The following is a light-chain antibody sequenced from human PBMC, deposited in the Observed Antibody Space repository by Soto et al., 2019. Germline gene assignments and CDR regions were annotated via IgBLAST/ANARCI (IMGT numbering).Light chain of an antibody. CDR3: QQYGSSGT. Sequence: DILLRRSRATLSLSPEERATPSCRARPSVSSRLAWYQQKTGQAPRLVIYDAANRATGIPDRFRGSGSGTDFTLTISRLEPEDFAVYYCQQYGSSGTFGQGTKVDIK. V-gene: IGKV3-20*01. J-gene: IGKJ1*01. CDR1: PSVSSR. CDR2: DAA.